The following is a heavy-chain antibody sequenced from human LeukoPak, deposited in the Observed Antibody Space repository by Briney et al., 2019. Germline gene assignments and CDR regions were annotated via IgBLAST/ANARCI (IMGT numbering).Heavy chain of an antibody. CDR2: INCNSGST. V-gene: IGHV1-2*02. CDR3: VRDRYDITGKPFDN. Sequence: ASVKVSCKTSGYTFTAYYMQGVRQAPGQGVEWMGWINCNSGSTNSAQKFQGRVTMTRDTSISTAYMELTNLTSDDTAVYYCVRDRYDITGKPFDNWGQGTLVTVSS. CDR1: GYTFTAYY. J-gene: IGHJ4*02. D-gene: IGHD3-22*01.